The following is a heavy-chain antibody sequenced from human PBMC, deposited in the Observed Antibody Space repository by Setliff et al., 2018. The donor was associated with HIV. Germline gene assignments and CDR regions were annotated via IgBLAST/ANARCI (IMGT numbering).Heavy chain of an antibody. J-gene: IGHJ4*01. V-gene: IGHV4-61*02. CDR3: ARDEGRATGSWWDQSASWYLDY. CDR2: ISAAGTI. Sequence: SETLSLTCTVSGGSISSSSYYWGWIRQPAGKRLEFIGRISAAGTINYNPSLRSRVTLSVDTSENQFSLTVNSVTAADTAMYFCARDEGRATGSWWDQSASWYLDYWGHGILVTVSS. CDR1: GGSISSSSYY. D-gene: IGHD6-13*01.